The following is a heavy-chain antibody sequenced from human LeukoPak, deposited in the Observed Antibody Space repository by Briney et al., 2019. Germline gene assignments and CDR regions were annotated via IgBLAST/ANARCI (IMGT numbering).Heavy chain of an antibody. Sequence: PGGSLRLSCAASGFTFSSYWMHWVRQAPGKGLVWVSRINSDGSSTSSADSVKGRFTISRDNAKNTLSLQMNSLRAEDTAVYYCVKMAYGATYFDFWGQGTLVTVSS. CDR2: INSDGSST. V-gene: IGHV3-74*01. CDR3: VKMAYGATYFDF. D-gene: IGHD4/OR15-4a*01. CDR1: GFTFSSYW. J-gene: IGHJ4*02.